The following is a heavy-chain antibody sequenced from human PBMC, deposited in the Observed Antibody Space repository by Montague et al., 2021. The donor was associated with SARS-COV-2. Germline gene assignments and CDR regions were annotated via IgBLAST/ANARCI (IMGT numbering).Heavy chain of an antibody. CDR1: GGSFSGYY. CDR3: ARKYGNWYFDL. CDR2: INHSGST. V-gene: IGHV4-34*01. D-gene: IGHD4-17*01. J-gene: IGHJ2*01. Sequence: SETLSLTCAVYGGSFSGYYWSWIRQPPGKGLEWIGEINHSGSTNXXPSLKSRVTISVDTSKNQFSLKLSSVTAADTAVYYCARKYGNWYFDLWGRGTLVTVSS.